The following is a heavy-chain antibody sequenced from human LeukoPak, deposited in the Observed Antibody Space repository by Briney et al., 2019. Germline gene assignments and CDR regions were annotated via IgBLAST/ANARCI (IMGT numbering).Heavy chain of an antibody. CDR2: ISYDGSNK. CDR3: ARDQGSSSYLDY. D-gene: IGHD6-13*01. Sequence: PGGSLRPSCAASGFTFSSYAMHWVRQAPGKGLEWVAVISYDGSNKYYADSVKGRFTISRDNSKNTLYLQMNSLRAEDTAVYYCARDQGSSSYLDYWGQGTLVTVSS. V-gene: IGHV3-30*04. CDR1: GFTFSSYA. J-gene: IGHJ4*02.